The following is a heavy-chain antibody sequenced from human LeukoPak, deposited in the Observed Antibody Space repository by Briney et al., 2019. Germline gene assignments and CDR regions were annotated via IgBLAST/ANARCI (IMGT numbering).Heavy chain of an antibody. CDR1: GFTFDDFT. CDR2: ISWDGRST. V-gene: IGHV3-43*01. D-gene: IGHD5-18*01. CDR3: VKDKRRGYSYWVNGGGFAL. Sequence: PGGSLRLSCAASGFTFDDFTMHWVRQAAGKGLEWVSLISWDGRSTYYADSVRGRFTISRDNSKNPLFLQMNSLRTEDTALYFCVKDKRRGYSYWVNGGGFALWGRGTLVTVSS. J-gene: IGHJ2*01.